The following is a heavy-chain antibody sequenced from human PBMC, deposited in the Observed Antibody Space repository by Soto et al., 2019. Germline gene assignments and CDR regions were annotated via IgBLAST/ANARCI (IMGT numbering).Heavy chain of an antibody. CDR2: ISGSGATT. Sequence: EVQLLESGGGSVQPGGSLRLSCAASGFSFSGYAMAWVRQAPGKGLEWVSGISGSGATTYYADSVKGRCTISRDNSKNTLSLQVTRLSAEDTAVYYCAKAGGGYTKWHFDSWGHGSLVTVSS. CDR3: AKAGGGYTKWHFDS. J-gene: IGHJ4*01. V-gene: IGHV3-23*01. D-gene: IGHD5-12*01. CDR1: GFSFSGYA.